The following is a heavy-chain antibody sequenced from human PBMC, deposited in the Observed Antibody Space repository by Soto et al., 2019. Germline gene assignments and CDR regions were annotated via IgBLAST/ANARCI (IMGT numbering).Heavy chain of an antibody. D-gene: IGHD3-10*01. CDR3: ARGNYFGSGTFDF. CDR1: GYTFTNYG. Sequence: QVQVEQSGAEVKKPGASVKVSCKTSGYTFTNYGVSWVRQAPGQGLEWMAWISGSSGSTYYAQNFQGSLTVTTDTSTDTASMELRSLRSDDSAIYYCARGNYFGSGTFDFWGQGTPVTVSS. J-gene: IGHJ4*02. CDR2: ISGSSGST. V-gene: IGHV1-18*01.